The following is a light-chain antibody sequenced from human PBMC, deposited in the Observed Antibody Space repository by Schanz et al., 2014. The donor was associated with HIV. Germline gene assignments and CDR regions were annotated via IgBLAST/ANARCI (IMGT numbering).Light chain of an antibody. Sequence: QSALTQPASVSGSPGQSITISCTGTSSDVGSYNLVSWYQQHPGKAPKLMIYEVSKRPSGVSNRFSGSKSGNTASLTISGLQADDEADYYCSSYTTSSTKVFGGGTKLTVL. CDR3: SSYTTSSTKV. V-gene: IGLV2-14*02. J-gene: IGLJ3*02. CDR2: EVS. CDR1: SSDVGSYNL.